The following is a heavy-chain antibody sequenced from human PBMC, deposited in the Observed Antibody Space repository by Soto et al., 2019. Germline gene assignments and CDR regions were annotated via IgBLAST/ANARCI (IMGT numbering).Heavy chain of an antibody. CDR3: ARETYCDILTGYSNQNNWFDP. CDR2: IIPILGIA. CDR1: GGTFSSYT. J-gene: IGHJ5*02. D-gene: IGHD3-9*01. Sequence: QVQLVQSGAEVKKPGSSVKVSCKASGGTFSSYTISWVRQAPGQGLEWMGRIIPILGIANYAQKFQGRVTITADKSTSTAYMELSSLRSEDTAVYYCARETYCDILTGYSNQNNWFDPWGQGTLVTVSS. V-gene: IGHV1-69*08.